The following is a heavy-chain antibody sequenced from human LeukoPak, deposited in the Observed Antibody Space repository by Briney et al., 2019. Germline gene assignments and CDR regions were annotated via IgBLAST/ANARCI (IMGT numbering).Heavy chain of an antibody. V-gene: IGHV1-18*01. CDR1: GYTFTTYG. D-gene: IGHD3-16*02. J-gene: IGHJ4*02. Sequence: ASVKVSCKASGYTFTTYGISWVRQAPGQGLEWMGWISAYNGNTNYAQKLQGRVTMTADTSTSTVYMELRSLRSDDTDVYYCARGRDDYVWGSYRPFDYWGQGTLVTVSS. CDR2: ISAYNGNT. CDR3: ARGRDDYVWGSYRPFDY.